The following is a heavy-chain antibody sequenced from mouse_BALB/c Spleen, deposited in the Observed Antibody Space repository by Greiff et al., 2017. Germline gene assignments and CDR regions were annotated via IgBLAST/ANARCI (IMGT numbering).Heavy chain of an antibody. J-gene: IGHJ3*01. Sequence: VQLQQSGAELVKPGASVKLSCKTSGYTFTSYWIQWVKQRPGQGLGWIGEIFPGTGTTYYNEKFKGKATLTIDTSSSTAYMQLSSLTSEDSAVYFCARSCQFAYWGQGTLVTVSA. CDR1: GYTFTSYW. V-gene: IGHV1S132*01. CDR3: ARSCQFAY. D-gene: IGHD6-1*01. CDR2: IFPGTGTT.